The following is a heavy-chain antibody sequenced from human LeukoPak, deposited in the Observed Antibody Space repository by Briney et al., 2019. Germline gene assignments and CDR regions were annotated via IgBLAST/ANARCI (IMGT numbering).Heavy chain of an antibody. J-gene: IGHJ4*02. CDR3: ARGLTNGDPFGY. V-gene: IGHV3-53*01. D-gene: IGHD2-8*01. CDR2: IYSGGST. CDR1: GFVFSNYA. Sequence: PGGSLRLSCAASGFVFSNYAMNWVRQAPGKGLEWVSAIYSGGSTYYADSVKGRFTISRDNSKNTLYLQMNSLRAEDTAVYYCARGLTNGDPFGYWGQGTLVTVSS.